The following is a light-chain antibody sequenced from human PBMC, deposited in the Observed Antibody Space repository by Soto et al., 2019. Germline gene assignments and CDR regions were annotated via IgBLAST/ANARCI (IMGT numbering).Light chain of an antibody. CDR1: QSVTSSY. V-gene: IGKV3-20*01. J-gene: IGKJ1*01. CDR3: QQYGSSPTT. CDR2: GAS. Sequence: EIVLTQSPGTLSLSPGERATLSCRASQSVTSSYLAWWQQKPGQAPRLLIYGASSRATDIPDRFSGSGSGTDFTLTISRLQPEDFAVYFCQQYGSSPTTFGQGTKVEIK.